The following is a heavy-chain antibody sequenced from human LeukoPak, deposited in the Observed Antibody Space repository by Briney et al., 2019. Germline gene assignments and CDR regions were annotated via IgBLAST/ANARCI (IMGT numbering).Heavy chain of an antibody. CDR2: ISGSGGST. V-gene: IGHV3-23*01. J-gene: IGHJ4*02. Sequence: PGGSLRLSCAASGFTFSSYAMSWVRQAPGKGLEWVSAISGSGGSTYYADSVKGRFTISRDNSKNTLYLQMNSLRAEDTAVYYCAKGMGPSDYYDSSGYCLFDYWGQGTLVTVSS. CDR1: GFTFSSYA. D-gene: IGHD3-22*01. CDR3: AKGMGPSDYYDSSGYCLFDY.